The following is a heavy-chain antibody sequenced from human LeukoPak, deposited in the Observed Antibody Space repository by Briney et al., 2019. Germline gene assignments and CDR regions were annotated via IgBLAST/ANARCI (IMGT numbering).Heavy chain of an antibody. CDR2: IKQDGSEK. D-gene: IGHD3-16*01. Sequence: GGSLRFSCAASGFTFSSYWMSWVRQAPGKGLEWVANIKQDGSEKYYVDSVKGRFTISRDNAKNSLYLQMNSLRAEDTALYYCAKDFHRLGEFDAFDIWGQGTMVTVSS. J-gene: IGHJ3*02. CDR3: AKDFHRLGEFDAFDI. V-gene: IGHV3-7*03. CDR1: GFTFSSYW.